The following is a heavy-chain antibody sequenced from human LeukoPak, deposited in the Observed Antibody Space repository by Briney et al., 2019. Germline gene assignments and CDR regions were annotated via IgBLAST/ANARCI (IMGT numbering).Heavy chain of an antibody. CDR1: GGSISSYY. J-gene: IGHJ4*02. Sequence: SETLSLTCTVSGGSISSYYWSWIRQPPGKGLEWIGYIYYSGSINYNPSLRSRITISVDTSKNQCSLKLSSVTAADTAVYYCARQVCGGGCFHFDYWGQGTLVTVSS. V-gene: IGHV4-59*08. CDR2: IYYSGSI. D-gene: IGHD2-21*02. CDR3: ARQVCGGGCFHFDY.